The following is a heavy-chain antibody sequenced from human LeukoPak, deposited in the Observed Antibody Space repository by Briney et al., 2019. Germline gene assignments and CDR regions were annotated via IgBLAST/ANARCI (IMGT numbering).Heavy chain of an antibody. Sequence: SETLSLTCAVYGGSFSGYYWSWIRQPPGKGLEWIGEINHSGSTNYNPSLKSRVTISVDTSKNQYSLKLSSVTAADTAVYYCARGRYSSGWLTGYYFDYWGQGTLVTVSS. V-gene: IGHV4-34*01. J-gene: IGHJ4*02. CDR2: INHSGST. CDR1: GGSFSGYY. CDR3: ARGRYSSGWLTGYYFDY. D-gene: IGHD6-19*01.